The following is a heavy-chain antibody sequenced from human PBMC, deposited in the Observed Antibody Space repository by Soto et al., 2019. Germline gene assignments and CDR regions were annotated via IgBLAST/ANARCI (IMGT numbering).Heavy chain of an antibody. CDR3: TREETSITIFGVVMTTGINNFDY. Sequence: GGSLRLSCTASGFTFGDYAMSWFRQAPGKGLEWVGFIRSKAYGGTTEYAASVKGRFTISRDDSKSIAYLQMNSLKPEDTAVYYCTREETSITIFGVVMTTGINNFDYWGQGTLVTVSS. CDR2: IRSKAYGGTT. J-gene: IGHJ4*02. V-gene: IGHV3-49*03. CDR1: GFTFGDYA. D-gene: IGHD3-3*01.